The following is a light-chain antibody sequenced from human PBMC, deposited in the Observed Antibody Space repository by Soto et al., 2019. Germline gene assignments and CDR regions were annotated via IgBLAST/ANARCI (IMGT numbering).Light chain of an antibody. J-gene: IGKJ1*01. CDR1: QSISSW. Sequence: DIQMTQSPSTLSASVGDRVTITCRASQSISSWLAWYHQKPGKAPKLLIYDASSLESGVPSRFSGSGSGTEFTLTISSLQPDDFATYYCQQYNSYSLTFGQGTKLEIK. CDR2: DAS. CDR3: QQYNSYSLT. V-gene: IGKV1-5*01.